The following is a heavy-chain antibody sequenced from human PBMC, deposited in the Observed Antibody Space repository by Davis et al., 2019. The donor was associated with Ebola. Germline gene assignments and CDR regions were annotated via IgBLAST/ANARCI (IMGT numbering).Heavy chain of an antibody. J-gene: IGHJ6*03. CDR1: GYTFTGYY. Sequence: ASVKVSCKASGYTFTGYYMHWVRQAPGQGLEWMGWINPNSGGTNYAQKFQGWVTMTRDTSISTAYMELSRLRSDDTAVYYCARDSIPIDIVVVPASMDVWGKGTTVTVSS. CDR3: ARDSIPIDIVVVPASMDV. CDR2: INPNSGGT. V-gene: IGHV1-2*04. D-gene: IGHD2-2*01.